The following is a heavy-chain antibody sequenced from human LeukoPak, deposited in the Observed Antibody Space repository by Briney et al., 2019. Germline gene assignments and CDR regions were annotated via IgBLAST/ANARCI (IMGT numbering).Heavy chain of an antibody. CDR1: GGSISSSSYY. J-gene: IGHJ5*02. D-gene: IGHD3-10*01. V-gene: IGHV4-39*01. CDR3: ARLNRDVLLWFGAWGFDP. Sequence: PSETLSLTCTVSGGSISSSSYYWGWIRQPPGKGLEWIGSIYYSGSTYYNPSLKSRVTISVDTSKNQFSLKLSSVTAADTAVYYCARLNRDVLLWFGAWGFDPWGQGTLSPSPQ. CDR2: IYYSGST.